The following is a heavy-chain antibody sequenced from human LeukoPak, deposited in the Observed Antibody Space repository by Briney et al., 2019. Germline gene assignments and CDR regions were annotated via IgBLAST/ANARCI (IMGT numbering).Heavy chain of an antibody. D-gene: IGHD3-3*01. Sequence: PGGSLRLSCAASGFTFSSYAMHWVRQAPGKGLEYVSAISSNGGSTYYANSVKGRFTISRDNSKNTLYLQMGSLRAEDMAVYYCARNDFWSGYYYGMDVWGQGTTVTVSS. CDR3: ARNDFWSGYYYGMDV. J-gene: IGHJ6*02. CDR2: ISSNGGST. CDR1: GFTFSSYA. V-gene: IGHV3-64*01.